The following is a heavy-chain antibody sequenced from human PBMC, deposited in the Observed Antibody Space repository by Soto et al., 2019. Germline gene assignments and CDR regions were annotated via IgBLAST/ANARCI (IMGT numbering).Heavy chain of an antibody. CDR3: AKTSSSWYSFFDY. V-gene: IGHV3-11*06. Sequence: GGSLRLSCAASGFTFSDYYMIWIRQAPGKGLEWVSYISSSSSSTDYADFVKGRFTISRDNARNTVYLQMNSLSAEDTAVYYCAKTSSSWYSFFDYWGQGALVTLSS. CDR2: ISSSSSST. D-gene: IGHD2-15*01. CDR1: GFTFSDYY. J-gene: IGHJ4*02.